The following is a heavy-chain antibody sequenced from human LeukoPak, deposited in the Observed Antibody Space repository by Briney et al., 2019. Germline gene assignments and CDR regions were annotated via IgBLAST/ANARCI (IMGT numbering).Heavy chain of an antibody. CDR2: IYSDGST. D-gene: IGHD6-13*01. CDR3: ARDLAAGGTYPHY. Sequence: GGSLRLSCAASGFTVSSNYMSWVRQAPGKGPEWVSVIYSDGSTYYVDSVKGRFTISRDTSKNTLYLQMNSLRTEDTAVYYCARDLAAGGTYPHYWGQGTLVSVSS. J-gene: IGHJ4*02. V-gene: IGHV3-53*01. CDR1: GFTVSSNY.